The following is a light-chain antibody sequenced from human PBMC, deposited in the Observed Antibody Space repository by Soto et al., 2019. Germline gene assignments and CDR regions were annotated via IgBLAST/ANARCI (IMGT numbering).Light chain of an antibody. Sequence: EIVLTQSPATLSLSPGERATLSCRASQSVSSYLAWYQHKPGQAPRLLIYDASNRATGIPARFSGSGSGTDFNITISSLEPEDFAVYYCQQRTDWPPAVTFGQGTRLEIK. CDR3: QQRTDWPPAVT. V-gene: IGKV3-11*01. CDR1: QSVSSY. CDR2: DAS. J-gene: IGKJ5*01.